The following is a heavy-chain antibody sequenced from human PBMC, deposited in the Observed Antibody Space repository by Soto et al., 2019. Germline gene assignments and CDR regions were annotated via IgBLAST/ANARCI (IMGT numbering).Heavy chain of an antibody. J-gene: IGHJ6*02. CDR3: ASSGLGDFTSVVRSFHYALDV. D-gene: IGHD5-18*01. CDR2: IWFDGGRR. CDR1: AFTFSNHG. V-gene: IGHV3-33*01. Sequence: QLVESGGGVVQPGGSLRLSCSATQSAFTFSNHGMHWVRQTPGKGLEWLAVIWFDGGRRYYAESVKGRFTISRDNSESTLYLQMNSRSDEDTGVYYCASSGLGDFTSVVRSFHYALDVWGQGTTVVVSS.